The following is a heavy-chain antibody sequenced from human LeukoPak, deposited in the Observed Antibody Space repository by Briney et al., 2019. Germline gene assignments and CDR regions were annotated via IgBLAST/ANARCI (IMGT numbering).Heavy chain of an antibody. Sequence: SQTLSLTCTVSGGSISSGGYYWSWIRQPPGKGLEWIGYIYHSGSTYYNPSLKSRVTISVDRSKNQFSLKLSSVTAADTAVYYCARYSSSWSFDYWGQGTLVTVSS. J-gene: IGHJ4*02. D-gene: IGHD6-13*01. CDR1: GGSISSGGYY. V-gene: IGHV4-30-2*01. CDR3: ARYSSSWSFDY. CDR2: IYHSGST.